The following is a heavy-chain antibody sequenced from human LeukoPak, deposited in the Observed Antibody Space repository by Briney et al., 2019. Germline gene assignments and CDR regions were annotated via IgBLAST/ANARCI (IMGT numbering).Heavy chain of an antibody. CDR1: GFTFGDYA. J-gene: IGHJ4*02. Sequence: GGSLRLSCTASGFTFGDYAMTWVRQAPGKGLEWVGFIASKTYGGTAEYAASVKGRFTISRDDSKSIAYLQMNSLRTEDTAVYFCSRDQTPYYWGQGTLVTVSS. CDR2: IASKTYGGTA. V-gene: IGHV3-49*04. CDR3: SRDQTPYY.